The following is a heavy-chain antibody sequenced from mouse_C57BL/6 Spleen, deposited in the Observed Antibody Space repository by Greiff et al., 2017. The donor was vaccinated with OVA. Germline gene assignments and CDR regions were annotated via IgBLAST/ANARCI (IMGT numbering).Heavy chain of an antibody. CDR1: GYTFTSYW. CDR3: ARVEIYYGYDGGFAY. V-gene: IGHV1-55*01. D-gene: IGHD2-2*01. CDR2: IYPGSGST. Sequence: QVQLQQPGAELVKPGASVKMSCKASGYTFTSYWITWVKQRPGQGLAWIGDIYPGSGSTNYNEKFKSKATLTVDTSSSTAYMQLSSLTSEDSAVYYCARVEIYYGYDGGFAYWGQGTLVTVSA. J-gene: IGHJ3*01.